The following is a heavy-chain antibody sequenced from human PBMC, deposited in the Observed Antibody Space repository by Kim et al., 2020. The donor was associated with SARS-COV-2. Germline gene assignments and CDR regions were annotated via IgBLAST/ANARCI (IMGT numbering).Heavy chain of an antibody. V-gene: IGHV4-34*01. Sequence: SETLSLTCAVYGGSFSGYYWSWIRQPPGKGLEWIGEINHSGSTNYNPSLKSRVTISVDTSKNQFSLKLSSVTAADTAVYYCASVAYCGGDCYSKYFQHWGQGTLVTVSS. CDR2: INHSGST. CDR3: ASVAYCGGDCYSKYFQH. CDR1: GGSFSGYY. J-gene: IGHJ1*01. D-gene: IGHD2-21*02.